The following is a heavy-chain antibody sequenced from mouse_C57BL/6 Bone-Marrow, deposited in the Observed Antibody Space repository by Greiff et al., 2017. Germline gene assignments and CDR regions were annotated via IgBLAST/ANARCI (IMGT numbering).Heavy chain of an antibody. CDR3: ARVAY. Sequence: QVQLQQPGAELVKPGASVKMSCKASGYTFTSYWITWVKQRPGQGLEWIGDIYPGSGSTNYNEKFKSKATLTVETSSSPAYMQLSSLTSEDSAVYYCARVAYWGQGTLVTVSA. CDR1: GYTFTSYW. CDR2: IYPGSGST. J-gene: IGHJ3*01. V-gene: IGHV1-55*01.